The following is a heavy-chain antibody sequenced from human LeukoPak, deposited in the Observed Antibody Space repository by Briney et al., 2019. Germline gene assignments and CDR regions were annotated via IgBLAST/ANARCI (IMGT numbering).Heavy chain of an antibody. J-gene: IGHJ4*02. D-gene: IGHD3-3*01. V-gene: IGHV1-2*02. Sequence: ASVTVSFTASGYTFTGYYMHWVRQAPGQGLEWMGWINPNSGGTNYAQKFQGRVTMTRDTSISTAYMELSRLRSDDTAVYYCARGDLRFLEWLLYLFDYWAREPRSPSPQ. CDR3: ARGDLRFLEWLLYLFDY. CDR1: GYTFTGYY. CDR2: INPNSGGT.